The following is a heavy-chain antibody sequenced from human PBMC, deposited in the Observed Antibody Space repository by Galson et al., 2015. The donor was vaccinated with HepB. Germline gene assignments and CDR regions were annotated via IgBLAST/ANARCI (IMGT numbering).Heavy chain of an antibody. CDR3: ARGGPFYGDYSPLLNY. CDR1: GGSISSYY. D-gene: IGHD4-17*01. CDR2: IYYSGST. Sequence: QVQLQESGPGLVKPSETLSLTCTVSGGSISSYYWSWIRQPPGKGLEWIGYIYYSGSTNYNPSLKSRVTISVDTSKNQFSLKLSSVTAADTAVYYCARGGPFYGDYSPLLNYWGQGTLVTVSS. V-gene: IGHV4-59*13. J-gene: IGHJ4*02.